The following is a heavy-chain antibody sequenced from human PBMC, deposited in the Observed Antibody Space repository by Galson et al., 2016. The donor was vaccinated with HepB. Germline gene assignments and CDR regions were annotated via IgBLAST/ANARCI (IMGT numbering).Heavy chain of an antibody. J-gene: IGHJ6*02. D-gene: IGHD4-17*01. CDR2: IIPLYDTA. CDR3: ARASVDYGDRNYAMDV. V-gene: IGHV1-69*13. Sequence: SVKVSCKASGGSFTSYAISWVRQAPGQGLEWMGGIIPLYDTANYAQKFQGRVTITADGSTSTAYMELSSLTSEDTAVYYCARASVDYGDRNYAMDVWGQGTTVTVSS. CDR1: GGSFTSYA.